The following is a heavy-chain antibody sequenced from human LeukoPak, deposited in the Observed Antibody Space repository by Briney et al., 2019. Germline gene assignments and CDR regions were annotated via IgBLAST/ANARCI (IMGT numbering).Heavy chain of an antibody. CDR1: GFTFSDFQ. Sequence: PGGSLRLSCAASGFTFSDFQMSWIRQAPGKGLECISYISSSGDTIYYADSVKGRFTISRDNAKNSLYLQMNSLRVEDTAVYYCARARVYAFDIWGQGTMVTVSS. V-gene: IGHV3-11*04. J-gene: IGHJ3*02. CDR2: ISSSGDTI. CDR3: ARARVYAFDI.